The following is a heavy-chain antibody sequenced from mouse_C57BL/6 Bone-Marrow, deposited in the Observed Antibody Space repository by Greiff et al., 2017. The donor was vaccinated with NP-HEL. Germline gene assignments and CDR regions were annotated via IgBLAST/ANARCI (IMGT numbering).Heavy chain of an antibody. CDR3: ARYYYGSSVYFDD. CDR2: INPNNGGT. CDR1: GYTFTDYY. V-gene: IGHV1-26*01. Sequence: VQLHQSGPELVKPGASVKISCKASGYTFTDYYMNWVKQSHGKSLEWIGDINPNNGGTSYNQKFKGKATLTVDKSSSTAYMELRSLTAEDSAVYYCARYYYGSSVYFDDWGKGTTLTVSS. J-gene: IGHJ2*01. D-gene: IGHD1-1*01.